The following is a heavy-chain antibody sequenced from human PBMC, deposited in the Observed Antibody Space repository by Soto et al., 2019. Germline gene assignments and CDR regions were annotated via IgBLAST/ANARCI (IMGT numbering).Heavy chain of an antibody. CDR1: GFTFSSYS. CDR3: ARSPSPFGPDYGDYRYFDY. CDR2: ISSSSSYI. D-gene: IGHD4-17*01. V-gene: IGHV3-21*01. Sequence: PGGSLRLSCAASGFTFSSYSMNWVRQAPGKGLEWVSSISSSSSYIYYADSVKGRFTISRDNAKNSLYLQMNSLRAEDTAVYYCARSPSPFGPDYGDYRYFDYCGQGTLVTVSS. J-gene: IGHJ4*02.